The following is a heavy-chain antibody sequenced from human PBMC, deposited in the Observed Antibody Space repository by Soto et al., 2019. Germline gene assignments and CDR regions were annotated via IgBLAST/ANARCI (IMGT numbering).Heavy chain of an antibody. Sequence: VASVKVSGRASGLTFPGFAVRWGGQALGQRLEWIGWIVVGSGNTNYAQKFQERVTITRDMSTSTAYMELSSLRSEDTAVYYCAARTERAYYYVTDVWGQGTTVTVSS. CDR3: AARTERAYYYVTDV. CDR2: IVVGSGNT. CDR1: GLTFPGFA. D-gene: IGHD2-2*01. J-gene: IGHJ6*02. V-gene: IGHV1-58*01.